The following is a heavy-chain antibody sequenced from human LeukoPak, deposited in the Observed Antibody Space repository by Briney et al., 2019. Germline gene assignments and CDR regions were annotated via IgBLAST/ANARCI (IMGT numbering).Heavy chain of an antibody. CDR2: ISSSSRSK. CDR3: ARGDYGDYWNYYYMDV. J-gene: IGHJ6*03. CDR1: GFTFSSYT. D-gene: IGHD4-17*01. Sequence: GGSLRLSCAASGFTFSSYTMNWVRQAPGKGLEWVSSISSSSRSKYYADSVKGRFTISRDNAKNSLYLQMNSLRAEDTAVYSCARGDYGDYWNYYYMDVWGKGTTVTVSS. V-gene: IGHV3-21*01.